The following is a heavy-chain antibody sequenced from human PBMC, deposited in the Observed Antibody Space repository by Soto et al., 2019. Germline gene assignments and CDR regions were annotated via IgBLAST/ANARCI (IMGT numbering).Heavy chain of an antibody. CDR1: GYTFTSYD. CDR3: ARCPDVYYYYGMDV. Sequence: QVQLVQSGAEVKKPGASVKVSCKASGYTFTSYDINWVRQATGEGLEWMGWMNPNSGNTGYSQKLQGRVTMTRNTSIITAYMELSSVISEDTAVFYCARCPDVYYYYGMDVRCQGTTVTVSS. J-gene: IGHJ6*02. CDR2: MNPNSGNT. V-gene: IGHV1-8*01.